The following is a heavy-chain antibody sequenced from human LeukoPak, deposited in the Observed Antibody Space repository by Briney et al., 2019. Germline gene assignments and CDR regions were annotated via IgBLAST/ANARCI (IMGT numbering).Heavy chain of an antibody. V-gene: IGHV4-59*01. CDR3: ARVGSGWSGMDV. Sequence: SETLSLTCTVSGGSISSYYWSWIRQPPGKGLEWIGYIYYSGSTNSNPSLKSRVTMSVDTSENQFSLKLSSVTAADTAVYYCARVGSGWSGMDVWGKGTTVTISS. CDR1: GGSISSYY. D-gene: IGHD6-19*01. CDR2: IYYSGST. J-gene: IGHJ6*04.